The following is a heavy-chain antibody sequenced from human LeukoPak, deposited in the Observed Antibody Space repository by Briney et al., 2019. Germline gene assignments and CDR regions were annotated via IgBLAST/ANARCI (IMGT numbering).Heavy chain of an antibody. CDR1: GGSVSSGSYY. D-gene: IGHD3-10*01. Sequence: SETLSLTCTVSGGSVSSGSYYWSWIRQPPGKGLEWIGYIYYSGSTNYNPSLKSRVTISVDTSKNQFSLKLSSVTAADTAVYYCARVYYGSGRALDIWGQGTMVTVSS. V-gene: IGHV4-61*01. CDR2: IYYSGST. J-gene: IGHJ3*02. CDR3: ARVYYGSGRALDI.